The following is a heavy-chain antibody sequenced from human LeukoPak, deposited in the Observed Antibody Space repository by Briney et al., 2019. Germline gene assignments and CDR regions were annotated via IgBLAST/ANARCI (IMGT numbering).Heavy chain of an antibody. V-gene: IGHV1-18*01. CDR1: GYTFTTYA. Sequence: ASVKVSCKASGYTFTTYALNWVRQAPGQGLEWMGWISAYNGNTNYAQKLQGRVTMTTDTSTSTAYMELRSLRSDDTAVYYCARVLAAAGTDWFDPWGQGTLVTVSS. D-gene: IGHD6-13*01. CDR2: ISAYNGNT. J-gene: IGHJ5*02. CDR3: ARVLAAAGTDWFDP.